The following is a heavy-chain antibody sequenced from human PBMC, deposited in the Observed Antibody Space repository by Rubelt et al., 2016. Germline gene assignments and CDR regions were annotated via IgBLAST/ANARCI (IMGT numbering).Heavy chain of an antibody. V-gene: IGHV4-39*01. D-gene: IGHD2-15*01. J-gene: IGHJ4*02. CDR1: GDSLSTTLYY. Sequence: QLQESGPGLVKPSETLSLTCTVSGDSLSTTLYYWGWIRQSPGMGLEWIGSIFYNGVTYVNPSLKSRVTISVDTSKNQYSLKLSPVTAADTAVYYCARHKDTIFTSPFDYWGQGTLVTVSS. CDR3: ARHKDTIFTSPFDY. CDR2: IFYNGVT.